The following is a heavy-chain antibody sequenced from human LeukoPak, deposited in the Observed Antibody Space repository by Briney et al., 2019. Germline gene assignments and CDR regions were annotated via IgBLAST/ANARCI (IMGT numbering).Heavy chain of an antibody. J-gene: IGHJ4*02. CDR2: IYSGGST. V-gene: IGHV3-53*01. D-gene: IGHD2-15*01. CDR3: ATDLPSGYCSGGSCYSDY. CDR1: GFTVSSNY. Sequence: GGSLRLSCAASGFTVSSNYMSWVRQAPGKGLEWVSVIYSGGSTYYADSVKGRFTISRDNSKNTLYLQMNSLRAEDTAVYYCATDLPSGYCSGGSCYSDYWGQGTLVTVSS.